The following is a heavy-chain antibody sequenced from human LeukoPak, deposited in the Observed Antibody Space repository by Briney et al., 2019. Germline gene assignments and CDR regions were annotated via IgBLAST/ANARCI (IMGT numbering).Heavy chain of an antibody. D-gene: IGHD5-18*01. J-gene: IGHJ4*02. Sequence: GGSLRLSCAASGFTFSSYAMSWVRQASGKGLEWVSAISGSGGSTYYADSVKGRFTISRDNSKSTLYLQMNSLRAEDTAVYYCAKDLDTAMVLYFDYWGQGTLVTVSS. V-gene: IGHV3-23*01. CDR3: AKDLDTAMVLYFDY. CDR2: ISGSGGST. CDR1: GFTFSSYA.